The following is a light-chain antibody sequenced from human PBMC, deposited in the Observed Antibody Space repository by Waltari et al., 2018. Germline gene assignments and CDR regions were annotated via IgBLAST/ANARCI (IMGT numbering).Light chain of an antibody. V-gene: IGKV3-15*01. CDR1: QSLYGK. J-gene: IGKJ4*01. CDR2: NTS. CDR3: QQYDKWPLT. Sequence: EIVMTQSPATLSVSPGESATLSCRATQSLYGKLAWYQKKPGQAPRLLIYNTSTRATGIPARFSGSGSGKEFTLTINSLQSEDFAVYYCQQYDKWPLTFGGGTKVDVK.